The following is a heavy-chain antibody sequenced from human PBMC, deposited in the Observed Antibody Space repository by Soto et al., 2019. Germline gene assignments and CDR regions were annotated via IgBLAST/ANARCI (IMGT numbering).Heavy chain of an antibody. J-gene: IGHJ6*02. Sequence: QVQLVQSGAEVKKPGSSVKVSCKASGGTFSSYAISWVRQAPGQGLEWMGGIIPIFGTADYEQKFQGRVTITADESTSTAYMELSSLRSEDTAVYYCAKHYDNWDYYCGMDVWGQGTTVTVSS. CDR2: IIPIFGTA. D-gene: IGHD3-22*01. V-gene: IGHV1-69*12. CDR1: GGTFSSYA. CDR3: AKHYDNWDYYCGMDV.